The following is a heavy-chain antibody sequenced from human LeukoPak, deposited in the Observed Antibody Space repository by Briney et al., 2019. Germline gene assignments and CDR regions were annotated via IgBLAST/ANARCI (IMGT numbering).Heavy chain of an antibody. V-gene: IGHV1-46*01. CDR3: ARAYYYDSSGYYPFDY. CDR2: INPSGGST. D-gene: IGHD3-22*01. CDR1: GYTFTSYY. Sequence: GASVKVSCKASGYTFTSYYMHWVRQAPGQGLEWMGIINPSGGSTSYAQKFQGRVTMTRDTSTSTVYMELSSLRSEDTAVYCCARAYYYDSSGYYPFDYWGQGTLVTVSS. J-gene: IGHJ4*02.